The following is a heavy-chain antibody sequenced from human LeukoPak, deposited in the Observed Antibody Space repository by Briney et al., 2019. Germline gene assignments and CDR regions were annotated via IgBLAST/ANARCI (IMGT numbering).Heavy chain of an antibody. V-gene: IGHV1-69*05. Sequence: SVKVSCKASGGTFSSCAISWVRQAPGQGLEWMGGIIPIFGTANYAQKFQGRVTITTDESTSTAYMELSSLRSEDTAVYYCARVAGGMATMNFDYWGQGTLVTVSS. D-gene: IGHD5-24*01. J-gene: IGHJ4*02. CDR3: ARVAGGMATMNFDY. CDR1: GGTFSSCA. CDR2: IIPIFGTA.